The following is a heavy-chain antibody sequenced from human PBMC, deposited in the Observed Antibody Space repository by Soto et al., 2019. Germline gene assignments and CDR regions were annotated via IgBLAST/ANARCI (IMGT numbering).Heavy chain of an antibody. Sequence: ASVKVSCKASGGTFSSYAISWVRQAPGQGLEWMGGIIPIFGTANYAQKFQGRVTITADTSTSTAYMELSSLRSEDTAVYYCARDYSSSYAFDIWGQGTMVTVSS. V-gene: IGHV1-69*06. D-gene: IGHD6-13*01. CDR3: ARDYSSSYAFDI. CDR2: IIPIFGTA. CDR1: GGTFSSYA. J-gene: IGHJ3*02.